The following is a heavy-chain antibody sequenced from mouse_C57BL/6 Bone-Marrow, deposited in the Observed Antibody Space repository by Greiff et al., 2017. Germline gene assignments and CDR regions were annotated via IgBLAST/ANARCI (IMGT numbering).Heavy chain of an antibody. CDR1: GFTFSSYG. CDR3: ARLTLDY. CDR2: ISSGGSYT. Sequence: EVKVVESGGDLVKPGGSLTLSCAASGFTFSSYGMSWVRQTPDKRLEWVATISSGGSYTYYPDSVKGRFTISRDNAKNTLYLQMSSLKSEDTAMYYCARLTLDYWGQGTTLTVSS. V-gene: IGHV5-6*01. J-gene: IGHJ2*01. D-gene: IGHD4-1*01.